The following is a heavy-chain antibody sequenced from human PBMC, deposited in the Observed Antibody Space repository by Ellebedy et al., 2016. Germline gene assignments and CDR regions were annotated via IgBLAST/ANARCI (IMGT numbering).Heavy chain of an antibody. D-gene: IGHD2-2*02. CDR3: ARGYVGPAAIHYYYYYYMDV. Sequence: ASVKVSXXASGYTFTGYYMHWVRQAPGQGLEWMGWINPNSGGTNYAQKFQGRVTMTRDTSISTAYMELSRLRSDDTAVYYCARGYVGPAAIHYYYYYYMDVWGKGTTVTVSS. V-gene: IGHV1-2*02. J-gene: IGHJ6*03. CDR1: GYTFTGYY. CDR2: INPNSGGT.